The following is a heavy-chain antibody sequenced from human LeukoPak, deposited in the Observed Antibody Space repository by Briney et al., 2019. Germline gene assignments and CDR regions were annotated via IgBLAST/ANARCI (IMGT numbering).Heavy chain of an antibody. CDR1: GGSISTYY. J-gene: IGHJ1*01. CDR3: ATPVDSSGNEYFQH. CDR2: IYYSGST. D-gene: IGHD6-19*01. Sequence: SETLSLTCTGSGGSISTYYWSWIRQPPGEGPEWIGYIYYSGSTYYNPSLKSRVTISVDTSKNQFSLKLSSVTAADTAVYYCATPVDSSGNEYFQHWGQGTLVTVSS. V-gene: IGHV4-59*04.